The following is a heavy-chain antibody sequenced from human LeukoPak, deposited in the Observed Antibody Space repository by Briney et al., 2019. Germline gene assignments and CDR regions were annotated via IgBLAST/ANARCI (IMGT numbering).Heavy chain of an antibody. D-gene: IGHD2-2*01. J-gene: IGHJ3*02. Sequence: GGSLRLSCAVSGITLSNYGMSWVRQAPGKGLEWVAGISGSGGRTNYADSVKGRFTISRDNPKNTLYLQMNSLRAEDTAVYYCAKEGCSSTSCYSGSGDLDAFDIWGQGTMVTVSS. V-gene: IGHV3-23*01. CDR1: GITLSNYG. CDR3: AKEGCSSTSCYSGSGDLDAFDI. CDR2: ISGSGGRT.